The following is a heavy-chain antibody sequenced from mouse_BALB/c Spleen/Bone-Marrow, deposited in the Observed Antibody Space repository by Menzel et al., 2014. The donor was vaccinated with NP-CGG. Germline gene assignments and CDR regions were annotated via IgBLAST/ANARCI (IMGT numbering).Heavy chain of an antibody. J-gene: IGHJ2*01. Sequence: LKQSGSELVRPGASVKLSCKASGYIFANYWMHWVKQRHGQGLEWIGNISPRSGSTNYDEKFKSKATLTVDTSSAXAYMYLNSLTSEDSAVYYCTRIFDYWGQGTTLTVSS. V-gene: IGHV1S22*01. CDR2: ISPRSGST. CDR1: GYIFANYW. CDR3: TRIFDY.